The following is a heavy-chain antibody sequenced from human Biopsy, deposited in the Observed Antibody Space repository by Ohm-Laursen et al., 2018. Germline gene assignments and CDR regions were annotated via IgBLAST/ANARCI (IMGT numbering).Heavy chain of an antibody. Sequence: ASVKVSCKISGYTLNELSMHWVRQVPGKGLEWMGGFAPENGKTVYAQNFRARVSLTEDASTDTAYMELRSLRSEDTAVYYCAADINVWNVNYWGQGTQVTVSS. CDR2: FAPENGKT. V-gene: IGHV1-24*01. J-gene: IGHJ4*02. D-gene: IGHD1-1*01. CDR1: GYTLNELS. CDR3: AADINVWNVNY.